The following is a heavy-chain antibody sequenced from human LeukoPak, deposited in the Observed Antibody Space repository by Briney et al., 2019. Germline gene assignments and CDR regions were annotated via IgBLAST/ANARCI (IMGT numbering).Heavy chain of an antibody. Sequence: PSETLSLTCTVSGGSISSGSYYWSWIRQPAGKGLEWIGRIYTSGSTNYNPSLKSRVTISVDTSKNQFSLKLSSVTAADTAVYYCARDMAHYPHDAFDIWGQGTMVTVSS. V-gene: IGHV4-61*02. CDR1: GGSISSGSYY. D-gene: IGHD3-10*01. CDR3: ARDMAHYPHDAFDI. CDR2: IYTSGST. J-gene: IGHJ3*02.